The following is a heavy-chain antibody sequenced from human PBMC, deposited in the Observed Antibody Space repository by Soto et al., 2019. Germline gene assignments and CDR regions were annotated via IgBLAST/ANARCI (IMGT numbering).Heavy chain of an antibody. CDR1: GYTFTSYA. V-gene: IGHV1-3*01. CDR2: INAGNGNT. J-gene: IGHJ5*02. D-gene: IGHD3-10*01. Sequence: GASVKVSCKASGYTFTSYAMHWVRQAPGQRLERMGWINAGNGNTKYSQKFQGRVTITRDTSASTAYMELSSLRSEDTAVYYCARSTMVRGVTPWGQGTLVTVSS. CDR3: ARSTMVRGVTP.